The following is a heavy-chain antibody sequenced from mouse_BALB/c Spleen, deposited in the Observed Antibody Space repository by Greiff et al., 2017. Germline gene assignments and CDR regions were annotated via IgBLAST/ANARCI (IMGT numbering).Heavy chain of an antibody. Sequence: EVKLVESGAELMKPGASVKLSCTASGFNIKDTYMHWVKQRPEQGLEWIGRIDPANGNTKYDPKFQGKATITADTSSNTAYLQLSSLTSEDTAVYYCASYGGDWGQGTLVTVSA. CDR2: IDPANGNT. J-gene: IGHJ3*01. D-gene: IGHD1-1*01. V-gene: IGHV14-3*02. CDR1: GFNIKDTY. CDR3: ASYGGD.